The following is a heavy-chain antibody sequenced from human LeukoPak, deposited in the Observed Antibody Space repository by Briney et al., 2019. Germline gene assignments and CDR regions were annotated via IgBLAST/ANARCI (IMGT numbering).Heavy chain of an antibody. Sequence: GGSLRLSCAASGFTFSSYWMSWVRQAPGKGLEWVANIKQDGSEKYYVDSVKGRFTISRDNAKNSLYLQMNSLRAEDTAVYYCARVRSGYSHENYFDYWGQGTLVTVSS. CDR2: IKQDGSEK. CDR3: ARVRSGYSHENYFDY. D-gene: IGHD5-18*01. V-gene: IGHV3-7*01. CDR1: GFTFSSYW. J-gene: IGHJ4*02.